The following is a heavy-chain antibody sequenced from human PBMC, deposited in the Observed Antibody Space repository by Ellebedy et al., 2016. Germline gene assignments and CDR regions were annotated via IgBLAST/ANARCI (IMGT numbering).Heavy chain of an antibody. Sequence: SETLSLTCNVSGGSVSSDHWNWMRRPPGKGLEWIGFVFHTGTTSYNPSLRGRVSMSVDTSKNQFSLRLTSVTAADTAVYYCAKWNGDWHAFDVWGQGTMVTVSS. CDR1: GGSVSSDH. D-gene: IGHD1-1*01. CDR3: AKWNGDWHAFDV. CDR2: VFHTGTT. J-gene: IGHJ3*01. V-gene: IGHV4-59*02.